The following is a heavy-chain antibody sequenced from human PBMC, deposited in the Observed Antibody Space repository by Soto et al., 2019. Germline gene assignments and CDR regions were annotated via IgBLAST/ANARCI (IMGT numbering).Heavy chain of an antibody. V-gene: IGHV3-30*04. CDR3: ARHGLTSDYEPEYYFDY. J-gene: IGHJ4*02. CDR2: ISYDGRHK. D-gene: IGHD5-12*01. Sequence: QVQLVESGGGVVQPGKSLTLSCAASGFVFGDYAMNWVRQAPGEGLEWVAVISYDGRHKLYSDSVKGRFTISRDNSKNTLFLQMDSLRNDDTAVYYCARHGLTSDYEPEYYFDYWGQGTLVTVSS. CDR1: GFVFGDYA.